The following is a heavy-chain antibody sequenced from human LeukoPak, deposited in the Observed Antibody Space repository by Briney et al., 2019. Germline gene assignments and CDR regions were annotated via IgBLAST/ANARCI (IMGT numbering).Heavy chain of an antibody. CDR3: ARIRYYYDSSGYYVDY. Sequence: ASGPTLVKPTQTLTLTCTFSGFSLSTSGMCVSWIRQPPGKALEWLARIDWDDDKYYSTSLKTRLTISKDTSKNQVVLTMTNMDPVDTATYYCARIRYYYDSSGYYVDYWGQGTLVTVSS. V-gene: IGHV2-70*11. J-gene: IGHJ4*02. D-gene: IGHD3-22*01. CDR2: IDWDDDK. CDR1: GFSLSTSGMC.